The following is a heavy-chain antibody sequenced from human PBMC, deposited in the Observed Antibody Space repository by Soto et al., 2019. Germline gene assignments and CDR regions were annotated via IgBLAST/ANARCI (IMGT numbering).Heavy chain of an antibody. CDR3: ARRGLNYDFWSGYERPFDY. V-gene: IGHV4-39*01. D-gene: IGHD3-3*01. Sequence: XETLSLTCTVAGGSISSSSYYWGWIRQPPGKGLEWIGSIYYSGSTYYNPSLKSRVTISVDTSKNQFSLKLSSVTAADTAVYYCARRGLNYDFWSGYERPFDYWGQGTLVTVSS. J-gene: IGHJ4*02. CDR2: IYYSGST. CDR1: GGSISSSSYY.